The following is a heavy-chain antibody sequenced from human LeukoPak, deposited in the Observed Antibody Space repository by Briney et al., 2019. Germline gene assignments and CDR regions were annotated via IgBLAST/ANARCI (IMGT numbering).Heavy chain of an antibody. J-gene: IGHJ6*03. CDR2: ISNTGGNA. V-gene: IGHV3-23*01. Sequence: AVSLRLSCAASGFTFTSYAMNWVRQAPGKGLEGVSAISNTGGNAYYVDSVKGRFTISRDNSKNTLYLQMNSLRAEDTAVYCCAKRDGVSLGSRVYYYYMDVWGKGTTVTVSS. CDR3: AKRDGVSLGSRVYYYYMDV. D-gene: IGHD5/OR15-5a*01. CDR1: GFTFTSYA.